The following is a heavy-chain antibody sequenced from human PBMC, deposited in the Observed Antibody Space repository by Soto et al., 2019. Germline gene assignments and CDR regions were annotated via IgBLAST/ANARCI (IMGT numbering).Heavy chain of an antibody. CDR1: GYTFTNYD. J-gene: IGHJ5*02. CDR2: MNTNSGNA. CDR3: ARHFRFRGGPVGS. D-gene: IGHD3-10*01. Sequence: QVQLAQSGAEEKKPGASVKVSCKASGYTFTNYDLNWVRQAPGQGLEWMGWMNTNSGNAASAQKVQGRLTMTRNTSISTAYLELSSLRSEDPAVYYCARHFRFRGGPVGSWGQGTLVIVSS. V-gene: IGHV1-8*01.